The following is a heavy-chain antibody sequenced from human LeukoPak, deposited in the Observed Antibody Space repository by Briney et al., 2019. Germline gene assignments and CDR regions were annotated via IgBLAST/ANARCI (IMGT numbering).Heavy chain of an antibody. V-gene: IGHV4-59*01. J-gene: IGHJ6*02. D-gene: IGHD3-3*01. CDR1: GGSFSGYY. CDR2: IYYSGST. CDR3: ASYDFWSGYLDV. Sequence: SETLSLTCAVYGGSFSGYYWGWIRQPPGKGLEWIGYIYYSGSTNYNPSLKSRVTISVDTSKNQFSLKLSSVTAADTAVYYCASYDFWSGYLDVWGQGTTVTVSS.